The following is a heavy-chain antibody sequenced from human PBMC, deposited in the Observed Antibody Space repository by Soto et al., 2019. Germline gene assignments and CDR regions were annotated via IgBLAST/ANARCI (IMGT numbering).Heavy chain of an antibody. V-gene: IGHV3-23*01. J-gene: IGHJ6*03. CDR2: ISGSGGST. D-gene: IGHD2-15*01. Sequence: GGSLRLSCAASGFAFSSYAMSWVRQAPGKGLEWVSAISGSGGSTYYADSVKGRLTISRDNSKNTLYLQMNSLRAEDTAVYYCAKEEVAAALYYSYFYMQVWGKGTTVTV. CDR3: AKEEVAAALYYSYFYMQV. CDR1: GFAFSSYA.